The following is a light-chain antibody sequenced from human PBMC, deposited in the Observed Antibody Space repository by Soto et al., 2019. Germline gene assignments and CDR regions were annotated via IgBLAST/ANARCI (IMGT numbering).Light chain of an antibody. J-gene: IGLJ2*01. CDR3: CSYAGSYSVL. Sequence: QSALTQPHSVSGSPGQSVAISCTGSSGDVGAYNYVSWYQHHPDKAPKLIIYDVNKRPSGVPDRFSGSKSGNTASLTISGLQAEDEADYYCCSYAGSYSVLFGGGTKLTVL. V-gene: IGLV2-11*01. CDR2: DVN. CDR1: SGDVGAYNY.